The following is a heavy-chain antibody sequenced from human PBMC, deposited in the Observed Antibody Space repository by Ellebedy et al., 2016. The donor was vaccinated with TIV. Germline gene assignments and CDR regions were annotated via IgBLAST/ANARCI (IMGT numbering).Heavy chain of an antibody. J-gene: IGHJ4*02. V-gene: IGHV4-34*01. CDR1: GGSFTGYY. D-gene: IGHD6-19*01. CDR3: AEGRSGWYYFDY. Sequence: SQTLSLTCGVYGGSFTGYYYSWIRQPPGKGLEWIGEINQSGSATYNPSLMGRVTISADMSRNQFSLRLSSVTAADTALYYCAEGRSGWYYFDYWGRGTPVTVSS. CDR2: INQSGSA.